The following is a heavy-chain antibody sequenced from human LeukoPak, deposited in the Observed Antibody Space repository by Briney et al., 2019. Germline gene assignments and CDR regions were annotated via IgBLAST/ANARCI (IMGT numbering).Heavy chain of an antibody. D-gene: IGHD3-22*01. CDR2: INPNSGGT. CDR3: ARSSGYYYYFDY. J-gene: IGHJ4*02. CDR1: GYTFTGYY. V-gene: IGHV1-2*02. Sequence: ASVKVSCKASGYTFTGYYIHWVRQAPGQGLEWMGWINPNSGGTNYVQKFQGRVTMTRDTSITTAYMELSRLRSDDTAVYYCARSSGYYYYFDYWGQGTLVTVSS.